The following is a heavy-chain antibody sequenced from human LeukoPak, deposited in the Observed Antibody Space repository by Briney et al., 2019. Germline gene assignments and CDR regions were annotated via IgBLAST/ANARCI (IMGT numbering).Heavy chain of an antibody. CDR2: IKQDGSEK. J-gene: IGHJ4*02. V-gene: IGHV3-7*01. D-gene: IGHD1-26*01. CDR3: ARDQTGGFDY. Sequence: PGGSLRLSCAASGFTFRRYWMSWVRQAPGKGLEWVANIKQDGSEKYYVDSVKGRFTISRDNAKNSLYLQMNSLRAEDTAVYYCARDQTGGFDYWGQGTLVSVSS. CDR1: GFTFRRYW.